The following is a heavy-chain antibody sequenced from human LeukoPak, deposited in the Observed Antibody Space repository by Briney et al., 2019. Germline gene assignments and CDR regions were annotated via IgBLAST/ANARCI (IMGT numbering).Heavy chain of an antibody. V-gene: IGHV3-66*01. CDR2: IYSGGST. CDR1: GFTFSSYA. CDR3: ARVRPYYYYYGMDV. Sequence: PGGSLRLSCAASGFTFSSYAMSWVRQAPGKGLEWVSVIYSGGSTYYADSVKGRFTISRDNAKNSLYLQMNSLRDEDTAVYYCARVRPYYYYYGMDVWGQGTTVTVSS. J-gene: IGHJ6*02.